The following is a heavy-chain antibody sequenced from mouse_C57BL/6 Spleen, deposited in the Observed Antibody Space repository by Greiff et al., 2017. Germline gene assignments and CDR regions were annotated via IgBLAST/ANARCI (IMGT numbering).Heavy chain of an antibody. Sequence: EVQLQQFGPELVKPGASVKIPCKASGYTFTDYNMDWVKQSHGKSLEWIGDINPNNGGTIYNQKFKGKATLTVDKSSSTAYMELRSLTSEDTAVYYCARIYGKAYWYFDVWGTGTTVTVSS. D-gene: IGHD1-1*01. CDR3: ARIYGKAYWYFDV. V-gene: IGHV1-18*01. CDR2: INPNNGGT. CDR1: GYTFTDYN. J-gene: IGHJ1*03.